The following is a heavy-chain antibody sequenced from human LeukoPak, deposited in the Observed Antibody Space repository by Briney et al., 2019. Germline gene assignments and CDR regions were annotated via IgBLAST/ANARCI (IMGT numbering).Heavy chain of an antibody. CDR2: IYYSGNT. CDR3: ARDNRGAFDI. CDR1: GGSISSYY. Sequence: SEALSLTCTVSGGSISSYYWSWIRQPPGKGLEWIGYIYYSGNTNYNPSLKSRVTISVDTSKNQFSLKLSSVTAADTAVYYCARDNRGAFDIWGQGTMVTVS. V-gene: IGHV4-59*01. D-gene: IGHD1-14*01. J-gene: IGHJ3*02.